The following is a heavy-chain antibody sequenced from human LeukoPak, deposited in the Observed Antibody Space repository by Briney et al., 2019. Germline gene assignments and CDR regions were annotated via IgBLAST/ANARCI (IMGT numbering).Heavy chain of an antibody. D-gene: IGHD3-10*01. Sequence: GESLTLSCAASGFTFSGYGMHWVRQAPGKGLEWVGFIRYDGSNKYYADSVKGRFTISRDNSKNTLYLQMNRLRAEDTAVYYCAKFGGSGSGGLSHFDYWGQGTLVTVSS. CDR2: IRYDGSNK. CDR1: GFTFSGYG. CDR3: AKFGGSGSGGLSHFDY. V-gene: IGHV3-30*02. J-gene: IGHJ4*02.